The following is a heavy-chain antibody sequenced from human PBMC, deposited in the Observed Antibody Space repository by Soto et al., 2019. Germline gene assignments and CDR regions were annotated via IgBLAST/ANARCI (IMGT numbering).Heavy chain of an antibody. V-gene: IGHV4-30-2*01. D-gene: IGHD1-1*01. CDR1: GGSISSGGYS. Sequence: SETLSLTCAVSGGSISSGGYSWTWIRQPPGKGLEWIGYVHHTGSTTYNPSLKTRVNISVDRPNNQFFLTLTSASAADSAIYYCARGLWNDVFQYWGRGILVTVSS. CDR3: ARGLWNDVFQY. J-gene: IGHJ1*01. CDR2: VHHTGST.